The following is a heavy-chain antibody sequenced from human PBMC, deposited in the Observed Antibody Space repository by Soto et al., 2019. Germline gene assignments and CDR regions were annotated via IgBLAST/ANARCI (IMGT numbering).Heavy chain of an antibody. CDR1: GYTFIRYG. CDR2: ISPIFDTA. CDR3: ARAYSGYDFDY. D-gene: IGHD5-12*01. V-gene: IGHV1-69*13. Sequence: ASVKVSCKASGYTFIRYGITWVRQAPGQGLEWMGGISPIFDTAIYAQKFQGRVTITADESTSTAYMELSSLRSEDTAVYYCARAYSGYDFDYWGQGTLVTVSS. J-gene: IGHJ4*02.